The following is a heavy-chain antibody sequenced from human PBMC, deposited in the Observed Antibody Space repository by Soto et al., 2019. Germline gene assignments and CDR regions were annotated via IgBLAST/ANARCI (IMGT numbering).Heavy chain of an antibody. CDR2: TYYRSKWYN. CDR1: GDSVSSNSAA. Sequence: SETLSLTCAISGDSVSSNSAAWNWIRQSPSRGLEWLGRTYYRSKWYNDYAVSVKSRITINPDTSKNQFSLQLNSVTPEDTAVYYCARGSSSSDRYSYYYMDVWGKGTTVTVSS. CDR3: ARGSSSSDRYSYYYMDV. J-gene: IGHJ6*03. V-gene: IGHV6-1*01. D-gene: IGHD6-6*01.